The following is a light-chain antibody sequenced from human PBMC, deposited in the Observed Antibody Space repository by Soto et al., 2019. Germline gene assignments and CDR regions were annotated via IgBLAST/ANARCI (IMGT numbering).Light chain of an antibody. CDR1: QTITTW. J-gene: IGKJ2*01. CDR3: QQSYSIPYT. CDR2: AAS. Sequence: GDRVTITCRASQTITTWMAWYQQKPGKAPKLLIYAASTLQSGVPSRFSGSGSGTDFTLTISSLQPEDFATYYCQQSYSIPYTFGQGTKVDIK. V-gene: IGKV1-39*01.